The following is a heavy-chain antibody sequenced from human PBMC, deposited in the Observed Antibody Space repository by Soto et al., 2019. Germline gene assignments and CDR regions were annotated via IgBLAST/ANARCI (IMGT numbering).Heavy chain of an antibody. CDR1: GGYISGSTSY. J-gene: IGHJ4*02. Sequence: SETLSLTCTVSGGYISGSTSYWGWIRQPPGKGLEWIGNIYYSGNTYYHPSLKSRLTISVDTSKNQFSLRLSSVTAADTAVYYCVSRDPGTSVDYWGQGTLVTVSS. CDR2: IYYSGNT. CDR3: VSRDPGTSVDY. D-gene: IGHD1-7*01. V-gene: IGHV4-39*01.